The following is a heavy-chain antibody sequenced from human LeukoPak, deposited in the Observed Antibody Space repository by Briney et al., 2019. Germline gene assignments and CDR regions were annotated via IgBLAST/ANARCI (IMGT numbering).Heavy chain of an antibody. CDR3: ARVRKYSYGYFDY. CDR1: GGSISSSSYY. J-gene: IGHJ4*02. Sequence: PSETLSLTCTVSGGSISSSSYYWGWIRQPPGKGLDWIGSIYYSGSTYYNPSLKSRVTISVDTSKNQFSLKLSSVTAADTAVYYCARVRKYSYGYFDYWGQGTLVTVSS. V-gene: IGHV4-39*07. D-gene: IGHD5-18*01. CDR2: IYYSGST.